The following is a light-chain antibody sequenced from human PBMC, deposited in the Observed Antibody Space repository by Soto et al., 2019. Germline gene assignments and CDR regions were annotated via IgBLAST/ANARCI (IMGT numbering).Light chain of an antibody. CDR1: SSGVGGYNY. CDR2: DVT. V-gene: IGLV2-14*03. CDR3: SSYRRASTYV. Sequence: QSVLTQPASVSGSPGQSITVSCTGTSSGVGGYNYVSWYQQHPGKAPRLMIYDVTDRPSGVSNRFSGSKSGNTASLTISGLQAEDEADYYCSSYRRASTYVFGTGTKVTVL. J-gene: IGLJ1*01.